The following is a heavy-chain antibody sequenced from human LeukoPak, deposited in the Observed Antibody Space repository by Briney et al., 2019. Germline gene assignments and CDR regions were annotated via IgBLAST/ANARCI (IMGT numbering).Heavy chain of an antibody. CDR2: IYYSGST. Sequence: PSETLSLTCTVSGGSISGSSYYWGWIRQPPGKGLEWIGSIYYSGSTYYNPSLKSRVTISVDTSKNQFSLKLSSVTAADTAVYYCARHSRTSPRYFDWSPTFDYWGQGTLVTVSS. CDR1: GGSISGSSYY. CDR3: ARHSRTSPRYFDWSPTFDY. J-gene: IGHJ4*02. D-gene: IGHD3-9*01. V-gene: IGHV4-39*01.